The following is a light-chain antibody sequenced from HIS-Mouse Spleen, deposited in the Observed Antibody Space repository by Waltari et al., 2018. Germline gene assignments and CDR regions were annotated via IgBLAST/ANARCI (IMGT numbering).Light chain of an antibody. Sequence: DIQMTQSPSSLSASVGDRVTITCRASQGISNYLAWYQQKPGKVPKLLFYAASTLQSGVPSRFSGSGSGTDFTLTISSLQPEDVATYYCQKYNSAPRLTFGGGTKVEIK. J-gene: IGKJ4*01. CDR3: QKYNSAPRLT. CDR2: AAS. V-gene: IGKV1-27*01. CDR1: QGISNY.